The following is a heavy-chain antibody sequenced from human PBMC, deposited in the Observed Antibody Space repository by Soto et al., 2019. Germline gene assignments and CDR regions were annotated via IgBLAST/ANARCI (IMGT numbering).Heavy chain of an antibody. D-gene: IGHD6-6*01. CDR2: ISSNGVGT. CDR3: ARRARPDFYYMDV. Sequence: EVQLAESGGGLAQPGGSLRLSCAASGFTLSGYAMDWVRHAPGKGLEYVSGISSNGVGTYYANSVQGRFTISRDNSKNTVYLQMGSLRPEDMAVYYCARRARPDFYYMDVWVKGTTVTVSS. J-gene: IGHJ6*03. V-gene: IGHV3-64*01. CDR1: GFTLSGYA.